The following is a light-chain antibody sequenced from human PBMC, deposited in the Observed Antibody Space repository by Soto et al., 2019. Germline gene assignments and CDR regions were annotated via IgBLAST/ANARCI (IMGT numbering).Light chain of an antibody. CDR2: DAT. CDR3: CSYAGSNTWV. V-gene: IGLV2-23*01. J-gene: IGLJ2*01. Sequence: QSALTQPASVSGSPGQSITISCTGSSSDVGSNNLVSWYQQHPGKVPKLIIYDATKRPSGVSNRFPGSKSGNTASLTISGLQAEDEADYYCCSYAGSNTWVFGGGTKLTVL. CDR1: SSDVGSNNL.